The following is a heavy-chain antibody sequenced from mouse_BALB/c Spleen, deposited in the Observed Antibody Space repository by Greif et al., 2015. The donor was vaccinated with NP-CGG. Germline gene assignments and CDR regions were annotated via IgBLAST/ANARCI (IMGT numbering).Heavy chain of an antibody. Sequence: EVKLVESGGGLVQPGGSLKLSCATSGFTFSDYYMYWVRQTPEKRLEWVAYISNGGGSTYYPDTVKGRFTISRDNAKNTLYLQMSRLKSEDTAMYYCARQYGSSYLYAMDYWGQGTSVTVSS. CDR2: ISNGGGST. V-gene: IGHV5-12*02. CDR3: ARQYGSSYLYAMDY. CDR1: GFTFSDYY. J-gene: IGHJ4*01. D-gene: IGHD1-1*01.